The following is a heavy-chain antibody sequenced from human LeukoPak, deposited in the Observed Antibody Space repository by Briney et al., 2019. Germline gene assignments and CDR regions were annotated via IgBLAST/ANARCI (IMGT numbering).Heavy chain of an antibody. CDR3: ARVMTTVIKAFDY. CDR2: VSSSSAYI. J-gene: IGHJ4*02. Sequence: GGSLRLSCAASGFTFINYTMNWVRQAPGKGLEWVSSVSSSSAYIYYADSVKGRFTISRDNAENSLYLQMNSLRAEDTAVYYCARVMTTVIKAFDYWGQGTLVTVSS. CDR1: GFTFINYT. V-gene: IGHV3-21*01. D-gene: IGHD4-17*01.